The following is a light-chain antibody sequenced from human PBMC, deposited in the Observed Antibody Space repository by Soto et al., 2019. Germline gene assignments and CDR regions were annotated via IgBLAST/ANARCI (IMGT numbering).Light chain of an antibody. J-gene: IGLJ1*01. Sequence: QSVLTQPASVSGSPGQSITISCTGTSSEVGCYNYVSWYQQHPGKAPKLMIYDVNNRPSGVSNRFSGSKSGNTASLTISWLQAEDEADYYCSSYRSSSTLYVFGTGTKVTVL. CDR2: DVN. V-gene: IGLV2-14*01. CDR3: SSYRSSSTLYV. CDR1: SSEVGCYNY.